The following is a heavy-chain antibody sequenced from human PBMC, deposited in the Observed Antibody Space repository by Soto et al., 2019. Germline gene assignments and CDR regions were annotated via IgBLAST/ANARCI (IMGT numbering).Heavy chain of an antibody. CDR3: VKDGSSGWPYFYDMDV. V-gene: IGHV3-30*18. D-gene: IGHD6-19*01. Sequence: PVRSLSLSCEASGFTFSDYAMTWVRQAPCKGLEWGAVISYDGRNKYYADAVKGRFTISRDNSKNTLYLQMSSLRAKDTAVYYCVKDGSSGWPYFYDMDVWGQGTTVTVSS. CDR1: GFTFSDYA. CDR2: ISYDGRNK. J-gene: IGHJ6*02.